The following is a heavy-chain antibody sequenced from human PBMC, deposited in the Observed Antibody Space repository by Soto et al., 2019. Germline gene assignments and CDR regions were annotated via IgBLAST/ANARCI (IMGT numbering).Heavy chain of an antibody. J-gene: IGHJ5*02. D-gene: IGHD3-10*01. CDR2: INSDGDTS. V-gene: IGHV3-74*01. CDR3: TRYWVDYYGSGNYYPRFDP. Sequence: GGSLRLSCVDSGFGFHTYLMHWVRQFPGKGLVWVARINSDGDTSTYADSVKGRFSISRDNTKNTLFLQMNGLRDDDTAVYYCTRYWVDYYGSGNYYPRFDPWGQGALVTVSS. CDR1: GFGFHTYL.